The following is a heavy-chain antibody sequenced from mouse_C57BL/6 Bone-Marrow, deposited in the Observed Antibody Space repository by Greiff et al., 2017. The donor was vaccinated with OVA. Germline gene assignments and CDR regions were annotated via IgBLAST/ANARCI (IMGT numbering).Heavy chain of an antibody. CDR1: GYTFTSYW. V-gene: IGHV1-72*01. Sequence: QVQLQQSGAELVKPGASVKLSCKASGYTFTSYWMHWVKQRPGRGLEWIGRIDPNSGGTKYNEKFKSKATLTVDKPSSTAYMQLSSLTSEDSAVYYCAREGDGSSYDWYFDVWGTGTTVTVSS. CDR2: IDPNSGGT. J-gene: IGHJ1*03. CDR3: AREGDGSSYDWYFDV. D-gene: IGHD1-1*01.